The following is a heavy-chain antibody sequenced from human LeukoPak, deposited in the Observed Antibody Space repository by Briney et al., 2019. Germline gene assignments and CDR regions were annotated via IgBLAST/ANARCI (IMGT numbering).Heavy chain of an antibody. Sequence: ASVKVSCKASGYTFTGYYMHWVRQAPGQGLEWMGWINPNSGGTNYAQKFQGRVTMTRDTSISTAYMELSRLRSDDTAVYYCARSQGLGWLSFDYWGQGNLVTVSS. CDR1: GYTFTGYY. CDR3: ARSQGLGWLSFDY. V-gene: IGHV1-2*02. CDR2: INPNSGGT. D-gene: IGHD3-22*01. J-gene: IGHJ4*02.